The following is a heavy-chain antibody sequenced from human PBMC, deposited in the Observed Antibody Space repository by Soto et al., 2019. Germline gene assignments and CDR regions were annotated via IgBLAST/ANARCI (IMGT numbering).Heavy chain of an antibody. CDR1: GGTFSSYT. CDR3: ATKVGYCSGGSCSQHEYFQH. V-gene: IGHV1-69*02. Sequence: QVQLVQSGAEVKKPGSSVKVSCKASGGTFSSYTISWVRQAPGQGLEWLGRIIPILGIANYAQKFQGRVTITADKSTSTAYMELSSLRSEDTAVYYCATKVGYCSGGSCSQHEYFQHWGQGTLVTVSS. D-gene: IGHD2-15*01. CDR2: IIPILGIA. J-gene: IGHJ1*01.